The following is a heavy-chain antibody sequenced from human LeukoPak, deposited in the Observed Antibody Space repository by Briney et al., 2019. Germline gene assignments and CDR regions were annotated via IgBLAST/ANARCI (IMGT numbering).Heavy chain of an antibody. Sequence: GGSLRLSCAASGFTFSSYAMSWVRQAPGKGLEWVSAISGSGGSTYYADSVKGRFTISRENAKNSLYLQMNSLRAGDTAVYYCARAGYYGSGFDYWGQGTLVTVSS. J-gene: IGHJ4*02. CDR1: GFTFSSYA. V-gene: IGHV3-23*01. D-gene: IGHD3-10*01. CDR3: ARAGYYGSGFDY. CDR2: ISGSGGST.